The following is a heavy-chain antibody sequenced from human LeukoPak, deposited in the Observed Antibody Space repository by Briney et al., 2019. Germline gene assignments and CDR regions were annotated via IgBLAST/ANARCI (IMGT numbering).Heavy chain of an antibody. D-gene: IGHD2-21*02. CDR3: ARKLRRPDCFDI. CDR2: IYTSGST. CDR1: GGSFSSPNYY. J-gene: IGHJ3*02. Sequence: PSETLSLTCTVSGGSFSSPNYYWSWIRQPAGKELEWIGRIYTSGSTNYNPSLKSRVTMSVDTSKNQFSLKLSSVTAADTAVYYCARKLRRPDCFDIWGQGTMVTVSS. V-gene: IGHV4-4*07.